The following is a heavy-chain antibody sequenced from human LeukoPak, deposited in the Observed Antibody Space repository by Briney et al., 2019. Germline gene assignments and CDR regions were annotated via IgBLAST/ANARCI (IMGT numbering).Heavy chain of an antibody. Sequence: SETLSLTCTVSGGSISTSNYSWSWIRQPPGKGLDWIGYIYNSGTAYYNPSLKSRVTISVDTSKNQFSLKLSSVTAADTAVYYCARIRPSRLYMDVWGKGTTVTVSS. D-gene: IGHD6-6*01. J-gene: IGHJ6*03. CDR2: IYNSGTA. CDR3: ARIRPSRLYMDV. V-gene: IGHV4-30-4*07. CDR1: GGSISTSNYS.